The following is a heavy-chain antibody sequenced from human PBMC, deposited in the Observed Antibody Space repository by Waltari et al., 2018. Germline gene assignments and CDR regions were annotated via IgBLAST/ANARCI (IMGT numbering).Heavy chain of an antibody. J-gene: IGHJ5*02. CDR1: GGTFSSYA. V-gene: IGHV1-69*06. Sequence: QVQLVQSGAEVKKPGSSVKVSCKASGGTFSSYAISWVRQAPGQGLEWMGGIIPIFGTANYAQKFQGRVTITADKSTSTAYMELSSLRSEDTAVYYCARDAHDYDFWSGYPNWFDPWGQGTLVTVSS. D-gene: IGHD3-3*01. CDR3: ARDAHDYDFWSGYPNWFDP. CDR2: IIPIFGTA.